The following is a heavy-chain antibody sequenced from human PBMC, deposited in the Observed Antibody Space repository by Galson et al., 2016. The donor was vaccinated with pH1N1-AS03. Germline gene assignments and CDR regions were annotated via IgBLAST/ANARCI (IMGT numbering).Heavy chain of an antibody. Sequence: SETLSLTCTVSGGSIYTYYWSWIRQSPGKGLEWIGNIYFGGSTNYNPSLESRVTLSLDTPKSQFSLKLTSVTAADTAVYYCASEDFWGQGTLVTVSS. CDR1: GGSIYTYY. J-gene: IGHJ4*02. V-gene: IGHV4-59*01. CDR3: ASEDF. CDR2: IYFGGST.